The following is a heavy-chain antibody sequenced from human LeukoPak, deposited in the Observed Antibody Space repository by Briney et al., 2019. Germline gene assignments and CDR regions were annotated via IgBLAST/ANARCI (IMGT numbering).Heavy chain of an antibody. CDR1: GFTFTNYE. CDR3: ARASNIAAAGTGFSY. CDR2: ISSSGRTT. Sequence: PGGSLRLSCAASGFTFTNYEMNWVRQAPGKGLEWVSYISSSGRTTYYADSVKGRFTISRDNAKNSLYLQMNSLRAEDTAVYYCARASNIAAAGTGFSYWGQGTLVTVSS. V-gene: IGHV3-48*03. D-gene: IGHD6-13*01. J-gene: IGHJ4*02.